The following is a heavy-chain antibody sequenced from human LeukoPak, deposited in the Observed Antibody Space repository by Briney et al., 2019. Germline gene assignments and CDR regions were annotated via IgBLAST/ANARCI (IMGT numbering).Heavy chain of an antibody. V-gene: IGHV4-4*07. D-gene: IGHD6-6*01. Sequence: PSETLSLTCLLSGGSIGPYYWSWIRQAAGKGPEWIGRIYTTGTADYNPSLKGRVFLSVDTSMNQFSLKVTSVTAADTAVYYCARGHSSSSWMDAFEIWGPGMKVIVSS. CDR1: GGSIGPYY. CDR2: IYTTGTA. CDR3: ARGHSSSSWMDAFEI. J-gene: IGHJ3*02.